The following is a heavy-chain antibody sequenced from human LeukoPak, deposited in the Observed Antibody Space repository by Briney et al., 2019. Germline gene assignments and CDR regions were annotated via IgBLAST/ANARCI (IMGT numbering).Heavy chain of an antibody. D-gene: IGHD2-2*02. CDR1: GYTLTELS. CDR2: FDPEDGET. Sequence: ASVKVSCKVSGYTLTELSMHWVRQAPGKGLEWLGGFDPEDGETIYAQKFQGRVTMTEDTSTDTAYMELSSLRSEDTAVYYCARDLLEGGYCSSTSCYTRKRHYNWFDPWGQGTLVTVSS. CDR3: ARDLLEGGYCSSTSCYTRKRHYNWFDP. V-gene: IGHV1-24*01. J-gene: IGHJ5*02.